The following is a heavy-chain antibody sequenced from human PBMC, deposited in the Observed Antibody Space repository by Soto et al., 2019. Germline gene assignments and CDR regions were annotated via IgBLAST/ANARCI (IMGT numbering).Heavy chain of an antibody. CDR2: IYYSGST. V-gene: IGHV4-59*01. CDR1: GGSISSYY. Sequence: QVQLQESGPGLVKPSETLSLTCTVSGGSISSYYWSWIRQPPGKGLEWIGYIYYSGSTNYNPSLKSRVTISVDTSKNQFSLKLSSVTAADTAVYYCARTVRDMEWLQTPYYYGMDVWGQGTTVTVSS. CDR3: ARTVRDMEWLQTPYYYGMDV. J-gene: IGHJ6*02. D-gene: IGHD5-12*01.